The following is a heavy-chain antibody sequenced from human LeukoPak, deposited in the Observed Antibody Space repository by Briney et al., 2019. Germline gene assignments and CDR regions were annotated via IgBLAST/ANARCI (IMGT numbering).Heavy chain of an antibody. J-gene: IGHJ4*02. V-gene: IGHV3-23*01. CDR2: ISGSGGST. CDR1: GFTFSSYA. D-gene: IGHD6-19*01. CDR3: ARNGYTSGWYRN. Sequence: GGSLRLSCAASGFTFSSYAMSWVRQAPGKGLEWVSAISGSGGSTYYADSVKGRFTISRDTSKNTLYLHMNSLRGEDTAVYYCARNGYTSGWYRNWGQGTLVTVSS.